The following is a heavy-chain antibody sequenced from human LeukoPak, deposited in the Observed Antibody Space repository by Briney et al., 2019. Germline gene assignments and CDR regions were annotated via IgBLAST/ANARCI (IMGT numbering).Heavy chain of an antibody. J-gene: IGHJ6*02. CDR1: GGSISSYY. V-gene: IGHV4-38-2*02. CDR2: IYHSGST. Sequence: SETLSLTCTVSGGSISSYYWSWIRQPPGKGLEWIGSIYHSGSTYYNPSLKSRVTISVDTSKNQFSLKLSSVTAADTAVYYCARDQSQGYYYYGMDVWGQGTTVTVSS. CDR3: ARDQSQGYYYYGMDV.